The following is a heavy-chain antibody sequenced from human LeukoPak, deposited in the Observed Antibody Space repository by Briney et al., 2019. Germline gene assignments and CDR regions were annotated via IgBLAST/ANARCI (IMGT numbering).Heavy chain of an antibody. CDR3: ARPDYYDSSGYSDY. Sequence: GESLKISCKGSGYSFTIYWIGWFRQMRAKGLEWVGIIYTGDSDTRYSPSFQGQVTISADKSISTAYLQWSSLKASDTAMYYCARPDYYDSSGYSDYWGQGTLVTVSS. D-gene: IGHD3-22*01. J-gene: IGHJ4*02. CDR1: GYSFTIYW. V-gene: IGHV5-51*01. CDR2: IYTGDSDT.